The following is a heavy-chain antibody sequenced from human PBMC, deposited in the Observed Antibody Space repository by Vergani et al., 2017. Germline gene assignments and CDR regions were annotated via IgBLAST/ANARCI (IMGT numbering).Heavy chain of an antibody. D-gene: IGHD3-3*01. V-gene: IGHV3-23*04. J-gene: IGHJ6*02. CDR3: ASTPSAYYDFWSGYYSPHYYYGMDV. Sequence: EVQLVESGGGLVQPGRSLRLSCAASGFTFDDYAMHWVRQAPGKGLEWVSGISSSSSYIYYADSVKGRFTISRDNSKNTLYLQMNSLRAEDTAVYYCASTPSAYYDFWSGYYSPHYYYGMDVWGQGTTVTVSS. CDR1: GFTFDDYA. CDR2: ISSSSSYI.